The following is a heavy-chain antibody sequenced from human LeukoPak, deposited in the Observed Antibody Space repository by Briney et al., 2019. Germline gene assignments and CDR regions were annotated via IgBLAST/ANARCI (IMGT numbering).Heavy chain of an antibody. J-gene: IGHJ6*03. CDR2: IYYFGST. D-gene: IGHD2-21*02. CDR3: ARVWGGDCYSFCYYYMDV. Sequence: PSETLSLTCTVYGGSISSYYWSWIRQPPGKGLEWIGYIYYFGSTNYNPCLKGRVPISVHTSKNQFSLKLSSVTAADTAVYYCARVWGGDCYSFCYYYMDVWGKGTTVTVSS. CDR1: GGSISSYY. V-gene: IGHV4-59*01.